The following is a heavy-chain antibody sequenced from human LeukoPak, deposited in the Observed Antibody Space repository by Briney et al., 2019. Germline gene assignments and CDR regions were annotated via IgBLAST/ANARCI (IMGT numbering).Heavy chain of an antibody. CDR1: GFNFGDYG. Sequence: GGSLRLSCAASGFNFGDYGMSWVRQAPGKGLEWVSGINGNGDNTAYADSVKGRFTISRDNAKNSLYLQMNSLRAEDTALYYCARGWGFYYYYYYYMDVWGKGTTVTVSS. V-gene: IGHV3-20*04. J-gene: IGHJ6*03. CDR2: INGNGDNT. D-gene: IGHD7-27*01. CDR3: ARGWGFYYYYYYYMDV.